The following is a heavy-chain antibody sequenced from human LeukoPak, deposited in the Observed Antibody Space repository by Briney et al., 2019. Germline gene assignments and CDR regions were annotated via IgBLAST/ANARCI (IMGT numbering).Heavy chain of an antibody. CDR2: IDPSGGGT. D-gene: IGHD3-9*01. J-gene: IGHJ4*02. V-gene: IGHV1-46*01. Sequence: VASVKVSCKASGYTFTSYYMHWVRQAPGQGLEWMGIIDPSGGGTSYAQKFQGRVTMTRDTSTSTVYMELGSLRSEDTAVYYCARGDTTGYTDYWGQGTLVTVSS. CDR1: GYTFTSYY. CDR3: ARGDTTGYTDY.